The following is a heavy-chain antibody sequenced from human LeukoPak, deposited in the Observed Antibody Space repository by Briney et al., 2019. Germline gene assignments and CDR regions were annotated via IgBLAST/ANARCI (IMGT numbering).Heavy chain of an antibody. CDR3: ARDRLGTTYYMDV. CDR2: INWNGDST. CDR1: GFTFSSYG. D-gene: IGHD7-27*01. J-gene: IGHJ6*03. Sequence: PGGSLRLSCAASGFTFSSYGMHWVRQAPGKGLEWVSGINWNGDSTGYADSVKGRLTISRDNAKNFLYLQMASLRAEDTALYYCARDRLGTTYYMDVWGKGTTVTVSS. V-gene: IGHV3-20*04.